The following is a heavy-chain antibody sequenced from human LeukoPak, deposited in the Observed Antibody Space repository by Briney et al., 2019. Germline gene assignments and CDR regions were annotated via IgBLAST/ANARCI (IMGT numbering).Heavy chain of an antibody. V-gene: IGHV4-59*01. CDR1: GGSISSYY. J-gene: IGHJ4*02. D-gene: IGHD3-16*02. Sequence: SETLSLTCTVSGGSISSYYWSWIRQPPGKGLEWIGYIYYSGSTNYNPSLKSRVTISVDTSENQFSLKLSSVTAADTAVYYCARSRGVLITFGGGIVQEFDYWGQGTLVTVSS. CDR2: IYYSGST. CDR3: ARSRGVLITFGGGIVQEFDY.